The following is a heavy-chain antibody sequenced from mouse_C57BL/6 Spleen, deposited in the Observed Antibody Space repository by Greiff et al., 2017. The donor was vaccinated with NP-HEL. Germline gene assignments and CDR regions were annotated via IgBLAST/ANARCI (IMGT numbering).Heavy chain of an antibody. J-gene: IGHJ2*01. V-gene: IGHV14-1*01. CDR1: GFNIKDYY. Sequence: VQLKQSGAELVRPGASVKLSCTASGFNIKDYYMHWVKQRPEQGLEWIGRIDPEDGDTEYAPKFQGKATMTADTSSNTAYLQLSSLTSEDTAVYYCTTTGTGFYYFDYWGQGTTLTVSS. CDR3: TTTGTGFYYFDY. CDR2: IDPEDGDT. D-gene: IGHD4-1*01.